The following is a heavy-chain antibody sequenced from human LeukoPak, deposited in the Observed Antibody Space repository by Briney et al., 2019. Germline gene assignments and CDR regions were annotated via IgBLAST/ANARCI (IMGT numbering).Heavy chain of an antibody. Sequence: ASVKVFCKASGGTFSSYAISWVRQAPGQGLEWMGRINPNSGGTNYAQKFQGRVTMTRDTSISTAYMELSRLRSDDTAVYYCASGSGSYSSYWGQGTLVTVSS. J-gene: IGHJ4*02. CDR3: ASGSGSYSSY. V-gene: IGHV1-2*06. CDR1: GGTFSSYA. D-gene: IGHD1-26*01. CDR2: INPNSGGT.